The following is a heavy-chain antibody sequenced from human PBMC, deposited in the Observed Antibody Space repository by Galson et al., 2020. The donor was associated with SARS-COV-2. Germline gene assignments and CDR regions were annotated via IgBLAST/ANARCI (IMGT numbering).Heavy chain of an antibody. CDR2: IWYDGSNK. D-gene: IGHD3-16*01. J-gene: IGHJ4*02. CDR3: AKKGEDGFDY. V-gene: IGHV3-33*06. CDR1: GFTFTSYG. Sequence: GGSLRLSCAPSGFTFTSYGMSWVRQAPGKGLEWVAVIWYDGSNKYYADPLKGRFTISRDNSKNTLYLQMNSLRAEDTAVYYCAKKGEDGFDYWGQGTLVTVSS.